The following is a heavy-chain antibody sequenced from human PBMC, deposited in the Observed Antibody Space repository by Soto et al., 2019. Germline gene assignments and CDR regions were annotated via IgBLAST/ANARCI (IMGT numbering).Heavy chain of an antibody. CDR2: IYPGDSDT. Sequence: PGESLKISCKGSGYSFTSYWIGWVRQMPGKGLEWMGIIYPGDSDTRYSPSFQGQVTISADKSISTAYLQWSSLKASDTAMYYCARRYYYDSSGNDAFDIWGQGTMVTVSSDYYYYMDVWGKGTTVTVSS. CDR1: GYSFTSYW. J-gene: IGHJ6*03. CDR3: ARRYYYDSSGNDAFDIWGQGTMVTVSSDYYYYMDV. D-gene: IGHD3-22*01. V-gene: IGHV5-51*01.